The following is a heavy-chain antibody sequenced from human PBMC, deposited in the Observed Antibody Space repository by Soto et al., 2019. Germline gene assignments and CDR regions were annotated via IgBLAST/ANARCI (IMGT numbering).Heavy chain of an antibody. CDR3: ARDGSYYTMDV. J-gene: IGHJ6*02. CDR1: GYTFTSCY. D-gene: IGHD1-26*01. CDR2: INPSGGST. Sequence: ASVKVSCKASGYTFTSCYMHWVRQAPGQGLEWMGIINPSGGSTTYAQKFQGRVTMTRDTSTSTVYMELSSLRSEDTAVYYCARDGSYYTMDVWGQGTTVTVSS. V-gene: IGHV1-46*01.